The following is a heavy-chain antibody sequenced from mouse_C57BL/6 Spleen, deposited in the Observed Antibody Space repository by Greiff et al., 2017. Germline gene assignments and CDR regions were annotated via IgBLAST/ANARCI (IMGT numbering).Heavy chain of an antibody. D-gene: IGHD1-1*01. Sequence: VQLQQSGAELVRPGASVKLSCTASGFNIKDDYMHWVKQRPEQGLEWIGWNDPENGDTEYGSKFQGKATITADTSSNTAYLQLSSLTSEDTAVYYCTTISPISTVVAPPFAYWGQGTLVTVSA. V-gene: IGHV14-4*01. CDR2: NDPENGDT. J-gene: IGHJ3*01. CDR1: GFNIKDDY. CDR3: TTISPISTVVAPPFAY.